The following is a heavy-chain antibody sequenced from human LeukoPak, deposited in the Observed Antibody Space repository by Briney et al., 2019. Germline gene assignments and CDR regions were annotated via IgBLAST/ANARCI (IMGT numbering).Heavy chain of an antibody. D-gene: IGHD1-1*01. Sequence: HGESLKISCKGSGYSFTSYWIGWVRQMPGKGLEWMGIIYPGDSDTRYSPSFQGQVTISADKSISTAYLQWSSLKASDTAMYYCARHGTVPEDAFDIWGQGTMVTVSS. CDR2: IYPGDSDT. J-gene: IGHJ3*02. V-gene: IGHV5-51*01. CDR1: GYSFTSYW. CDR3: ARHGTVPEDAFDI.